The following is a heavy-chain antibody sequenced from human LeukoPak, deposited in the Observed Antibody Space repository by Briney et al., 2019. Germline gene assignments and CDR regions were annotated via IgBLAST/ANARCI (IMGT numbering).Heavy chain of an antibody. J-gene: IGHJ4*02. CDR1: GGSISSGSYY. CDR2: IYTSGST. D-gene: IGHD5-24*01. CDR3: ARAGDGYNSNFDY. Sequence: SSETLSLTCTVSGGSISSGSYYWSWIRQPAGKGLEWIGRIYTSGSTNYNPSLKSRVTISVDTSKNQFSLKLSSVTAADTAVYYCARAGDGYNSNFDYWGQGTLVTVSS. V-gene: IGHV4-61*02.